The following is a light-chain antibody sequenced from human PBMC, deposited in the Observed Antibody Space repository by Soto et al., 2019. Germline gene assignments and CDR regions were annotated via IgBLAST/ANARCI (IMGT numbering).Light chain of an antibody. J-gene: IGKJ1*01. V-gene: IGKV1-27*01. Sequence: DMQMTQSPSSLSASVGDTVTITCRASQGISSYLAWYQQKPGQVPNLLICAASTLQSGVPSRFSGSGSGTDFTRTISSLRTEDVATYDCQKYNNAPRKVGQGTKVEI. CDR3: QKYNNAPRK. CDR1: QGISSY. CDR2: AAS.